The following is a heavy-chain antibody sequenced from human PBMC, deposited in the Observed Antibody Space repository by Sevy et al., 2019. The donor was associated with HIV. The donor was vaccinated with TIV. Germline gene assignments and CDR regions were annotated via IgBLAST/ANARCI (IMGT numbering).Heavy chain of an antibody. D-gene: IGHD4-4*01. J-gene: IGHJ4*02. CDR2: INQDGSGK. CDR3: ARDPFSKADY. Sequence: GGSLRLSCAGSGFTFSSYWVSWVRQAPGKGLEWVANINQDGSGKNYVDSVKGRFTISRDNAKNSLYLQMNSLRAEDTAVYYCARDPFSKADYWGQGTLVTVSS. V-gene: IGHV3-7*01. CDR1: GFTFSSYW.